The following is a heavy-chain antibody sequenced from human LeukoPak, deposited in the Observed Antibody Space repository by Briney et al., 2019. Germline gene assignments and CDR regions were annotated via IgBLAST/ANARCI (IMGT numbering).Heavy chain of an antibody. V-gene: IGHV4-34*01. Sequence: SETLSLTCAVYGGSFSGYYWSWIRQPPGKGLEWIGEINHSGSTNYNPSLKSRVTISVDTSKNQFSLKLSSVTAADTAVYYCAGGYSGYVPFDYWGQGTLVTVSS. J-gene: IGHJ4*02. CDR2: INHSGST. CDR3: AGGYSGYVPFDY. CDR1: GGSFSGYY. D-gene: IGHD5-12*01.